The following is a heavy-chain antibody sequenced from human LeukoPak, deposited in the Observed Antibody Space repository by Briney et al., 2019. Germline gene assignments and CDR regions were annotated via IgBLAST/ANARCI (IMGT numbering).Heavy chain of an antibody. D-gene: IGHD3-9*01. J-gene: IGHJ4*02. CDR2: IRTQANNDAT. Sequence: GGSLKLSCAASGFTFSDSAMHWVRQASGKGLEWLGRIRTQANNDATAYGASVKGRFIISRVDSRNTAYLQMNSLKTEDTAVYYCAGDYNSLTGLNYWGQGTLVTVSS. V-gene: IGHV3-73*01. CDR3: AGDYNSLTGLNY. CDR1: GFTFSDSA.